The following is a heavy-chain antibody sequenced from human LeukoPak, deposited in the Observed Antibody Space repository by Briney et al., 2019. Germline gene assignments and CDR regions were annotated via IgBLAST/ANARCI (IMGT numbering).Heavy chain of an antibody. CDR2: IYYSRNT. D-gene: IGHD1-14*01. CDR1: GVSIRSYY. V-gene: IGHV4-59*01. J-gene: IGHJ4*02. CDR3: ARGGTHRTFDY. Sequence: KPSETLSLTCTVSGVSIRSYYRSWIRQPPRKGLEWIGYIYYSRNTNYNPSLKSRITISVDTSKNQFSLKLNSVTAADTAIYYCARGGTHRTFDYWGQGTLVTVSS.